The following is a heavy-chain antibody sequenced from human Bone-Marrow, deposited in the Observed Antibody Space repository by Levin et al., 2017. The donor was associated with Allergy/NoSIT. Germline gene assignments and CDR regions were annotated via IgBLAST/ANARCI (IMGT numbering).Heavy chain of an antibody. Sequence: PGESLKISCKVSGFTFRSYGISWVRQAPGQGLEWMGWLSPYSGDTNYAQKLQGRVTMTTDTSTSTAYMELRSLRYDDTAVYYCARPEISSGWRLDYWGQGTLVTVSS. CDR3: ARPEISSGWRLDY. V-gene: IGHV1-18*01. CDR1: GFTFRSYG. D-gene: IGHD6-19*01. J-gene: IGHJ4*02. CDR2: LSPYSGDT.